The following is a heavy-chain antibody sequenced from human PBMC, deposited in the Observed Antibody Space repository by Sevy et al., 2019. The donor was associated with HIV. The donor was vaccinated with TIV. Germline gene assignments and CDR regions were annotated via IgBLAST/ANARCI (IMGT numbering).Heavy chain of an antibody. CDR2: IYYSGST. CDR1: GGSISSYY. D-gene: IGHD2-15*01. CDR3: ARARNGGYTYDGVWFDP. Sequence: SETLSLTCTVSGGSISSYYWSWIRQPPGKGLEWIGYIYYSGSTNYNPSLKSRVTISLDTSKNQISLKLSSVTAADTAVYYCARARNGGYTYDGVWFDPWGQGTLVTVSS. J-gene: IGHJ5*02. V-gene: IGHV4-59*01.